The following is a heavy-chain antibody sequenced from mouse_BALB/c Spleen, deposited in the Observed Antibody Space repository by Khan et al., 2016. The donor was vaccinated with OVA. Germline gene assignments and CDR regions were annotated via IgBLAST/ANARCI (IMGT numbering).Heavy chain of an antibody. J-gene: IGHJ2*01. CDR1: GYSITSDYA. D-gene: IGHD1-1*01. CDR3: ASIILYYYGSNFEGYYCDY. CDR2: ISYSGST. V-gene: IGHV3-2*02. Sequence: EVQLQESGPGLVKPSQSLSLTCTVTGYSITSDYAWNWIRQFPGNKLEWMGYISYSGSTAYNPSLKSRISITRDTSKNPVFLQLNSVTTDDTATYYWASIILYYYGSNFEGYYCDYGGQGTTLTVSS.